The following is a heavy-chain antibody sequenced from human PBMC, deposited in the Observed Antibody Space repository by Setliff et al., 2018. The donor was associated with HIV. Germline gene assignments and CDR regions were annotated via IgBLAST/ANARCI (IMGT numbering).Heavy chain of an antibody. V-gene: IGHV3-30*04. CDR3: ARDAGGAGEYFDY. CDR2: ISYDGSNK. J-gene: IGHJ4*02. Sequence: AGGSLRLSCAASGFTFSSYAMHWVRQAPGKGLEWVAVISYDGSNKYYADSVKGRFTISRDNSKNTLYLQMNSLRAEDTAVYYCARDAGGAGEYFDYWGQGTLVTVS. D-gene: IGHD7-27*01. CDR1: GFTFSSYA.